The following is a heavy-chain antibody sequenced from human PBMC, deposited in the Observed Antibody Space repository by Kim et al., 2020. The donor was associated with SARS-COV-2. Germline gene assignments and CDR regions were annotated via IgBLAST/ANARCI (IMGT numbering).Heavy chain of an antibody. J-gene: IGHJ3*01. CDR1: GFTFDDYV. CDR2: LSSKSGTI. V-gene: IGHV3-9*01. CDR3: AKVITPGPYLESWSGYGGIGPLDG. D-gene: IGHD3-3*01. Sequence: GGSLRLSCAASGFTFDDYVMHWVRQAPGRGLEWVSGLSSKSGTIAYADSVKGRFTISRDNAKNSLYLQMNSLRVEDTALYYCAKVITPGPYLESWSGYGGIGPLDGWGQGTMVTVSP.